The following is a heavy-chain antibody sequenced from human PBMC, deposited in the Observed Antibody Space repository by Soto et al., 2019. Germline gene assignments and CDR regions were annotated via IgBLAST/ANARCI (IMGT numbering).Heavy chain of an antibody. Sequence: SETLSLTCTVSGGSISSGDYYWSWIRQPPGKGLEWIGYIYYSGSTYYNPSLKSRVTISVDTSKNQFSLKLSSVTAADTAVYYCARRGVYYDILTGYSYFDYWGQGTLVTVS. CDR2: IYYSGST. CDR1: GGSISSGDYY. J-gene: IGHJ4*02. CDR3: ARRGVYYDILTGYSYFDY. V-gene: IGHV4-30-4*01. D-gene: IGHD3-9*01.